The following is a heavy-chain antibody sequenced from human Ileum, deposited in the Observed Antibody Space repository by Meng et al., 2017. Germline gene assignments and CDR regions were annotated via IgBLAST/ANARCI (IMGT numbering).Heavy chain of an antibody. J-gene: IGHJ4*02. CDR1: GDSVSSNIAA. D-gene: IGHD1-26*01. V-gene: IGHV6-1*01. CDR2: TYYRSKWYN. Sequence: QVQLQQSGPGLVKPPQTLSLTCAISGDSVSSNIAAWNWIRQSPTRGLEWLGRTYYRSKWYNDYAVSVKSRITINPDTSKNQFSLQLNSVTPEDTAVYYCAKDGTSGSYLGLYYWGQGTLVTVSS. CDR3: AKDGTSGSYLGLYY.